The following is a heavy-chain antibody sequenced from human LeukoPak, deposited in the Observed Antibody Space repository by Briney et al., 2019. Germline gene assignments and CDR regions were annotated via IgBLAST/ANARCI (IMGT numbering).Heavy chain of an antibody. CDR1: GYTFTGYY. D-gene: IGHD3-16*01. CDR3: ARMTHTLGATYSHFDY. V-gene: IGHV1-2*02. J-gene: IGHJ4*02. Sequence: ASVKVSCKASGYTFTGYYMHWVRQAPGQGLEWMGWINPNSGGTNYAQKFQGRVTMTRDTSISTAYMELSRLRSDDTAVYYCARMTHTLGATYSHFDYWGQGTLVTVSS. CDR2: INPNSGGT.